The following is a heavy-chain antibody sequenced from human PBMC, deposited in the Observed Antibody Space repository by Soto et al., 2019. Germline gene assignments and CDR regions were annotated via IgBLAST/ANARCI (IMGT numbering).Heavy chain of an antibody. D-gene: IGHD3-16*01. Sequence: GGSLRLSCAASGFTVSSNYMSRVRQAQGKGLEWVSVIYSGGSTYYADSVKGRFTISRDNSKNTLYLQMNSLRAEDTAVYYCALLTFRGPKDYWGQGTLVTVSS. V-gene: IGHV3-66*01. CDR2: IYSGGST. CDR1: GFTVSSNY. J-gene: IGHJ4*02. CDR3: ALLTFRGPKDY.